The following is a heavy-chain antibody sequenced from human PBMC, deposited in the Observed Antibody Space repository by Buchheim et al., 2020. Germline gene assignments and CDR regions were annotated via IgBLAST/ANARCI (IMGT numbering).Heavy chain of an antibody. CDR1: GGSISSGDYY. D-gene: IGHD2-15*01. J-gene: IGHJ4*02. CDR2: IYYSGST. V-gene: IGHV4-30-4*01. CDR3: ARVNRNAYCSGGSCYSVFDY. Sequence: QVQLQESGPGLVKPSQTLSLTCTVSGGSISSGDYYWSWIRQPPGKGLEWIGDIYYSGSTYYNPSLKSRVTITVDTSKKQYSLKLSSVTAADTAVYYCARVNRNAYCSGGSCYSVFDYWGQGTL.